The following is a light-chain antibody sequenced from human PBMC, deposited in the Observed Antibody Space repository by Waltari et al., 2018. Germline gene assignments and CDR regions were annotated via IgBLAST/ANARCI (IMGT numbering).Light chain of an antibody. CDR1: SSNIGSNT. Sequence: QSVLTQPPSASGAPGQRVTIPCSIGSSNIGSNTVNWYQQFPGTAPKLLIFNDDQRASGVPGRFSGSRSVTSASLAISGLQSEDEATYYCAAWDDTLKGLFGGGTTLTVL. J-gene: IGLJ3*02. CDR2: NDD. CDR3: AAWDDTLKGL. V-gene: IGLV1-44*01.